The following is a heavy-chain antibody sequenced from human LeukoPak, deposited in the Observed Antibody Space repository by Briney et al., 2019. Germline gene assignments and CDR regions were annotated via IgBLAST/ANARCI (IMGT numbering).Heavy chain of an antibody. CDR2: TSHNGST. Sequence: PSETLSLTCTASGYSISSGYFWGWIRQPPGKGLEWIGSTSHNGSTNYNPSLESRVTISVDMSKNQFSLKLSSVTAADTAVYYCARDAFNYDFWSGYTYYYYYYMDVWGKGTTVTVSS. CDR1: GYSISSGYF. D-gene: IGHD3-3*01. J-gene: IGHJ6*03. CDR3: ARDAFNYDFWSGYTYYYYYYMDV. V-gene: IGHV4-38-2*02.